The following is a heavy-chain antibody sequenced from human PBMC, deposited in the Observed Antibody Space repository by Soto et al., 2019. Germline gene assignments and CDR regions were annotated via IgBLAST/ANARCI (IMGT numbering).Heavy chain of an antibody. CDR1: GYTFANCG. V-gene: IGHV1-18*01. J-gene: IGHJ4*02. Sequence: ASVKVCCKASGYTFANCGSSSGRQAPGQGLEWMGWISAYNGNTNYAQNFQGRVTMTTDTSTSTAYMELRSLRSDDTAVYYCARGGTPIDYRGQGTLVTVSS. D-gene: IGHD3-16*01. CDR2: ISAYNGNT. CDR3: ARGGTPIDY.